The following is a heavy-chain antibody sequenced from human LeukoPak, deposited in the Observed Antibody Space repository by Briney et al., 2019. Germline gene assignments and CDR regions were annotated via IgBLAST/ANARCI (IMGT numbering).Heavy chain of an antibody. CDR2: IYTSGST. J-gene: IGHJ4*02. CDR1: GGSISSGSYY. Sequence: SETLSLTCTVSGGSISSGSYYWRWIRQPAGKGLEWIRRIYTSGSTNYNPSLKSRVTISVDTSKNQFSLKLSSVTAADTAVYYCAAYSSSWYDYWGQGTLVTVSS. V-gene: IGHV4-61*02. CDR3: AAYSSSWYDY. D-gene: IGHD6-13*01.